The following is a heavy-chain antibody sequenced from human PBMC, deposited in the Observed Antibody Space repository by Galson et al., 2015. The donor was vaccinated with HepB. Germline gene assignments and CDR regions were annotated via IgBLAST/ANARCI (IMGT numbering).Heavy chain of an antibody. CDR2: IPTSGSP. J-gene: IGHJ4*02. CDR3: ARDVMDTAMIYFDY. D-gene: IGHD5-18*01. Sequence: TLSLNCTVSGGSVSRASYYWRWIRQPAGKGLAWIGRIPTSGSPQYNPSLKSRVTMLLDTSKNQVSLRLNSVPAADTAVYYCARDVMDTAMIYFDYWGQGNLVTVSS. V-gene: IGHV4-61*02. CDR1: GGSVSRASYY.